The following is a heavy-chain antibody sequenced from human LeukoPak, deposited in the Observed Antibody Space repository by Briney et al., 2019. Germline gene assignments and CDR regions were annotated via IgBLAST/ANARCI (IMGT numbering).Heavy chain of an antibody. CDR2: IHHSGST. J-gene: IGHJ4*02. V-gene: IGHV4-38-2*02. D-gene: IGHD3-10*01. CDR3: ARSEYLGEFDY. CDR1: GYSISSGYY. Sequence: SETLSLTCTVSGYSISSGYYWGWIRQPPGKGLEWIGSIHHSGSTYYNPSLKSRVTISVDTSKNQFSLKLSSVTAADTAVYYCARSEYLGEFDYWGQGTLVTVSS.